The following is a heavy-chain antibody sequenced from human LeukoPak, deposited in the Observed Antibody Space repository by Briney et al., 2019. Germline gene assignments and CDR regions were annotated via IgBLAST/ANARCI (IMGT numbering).Heavy chain of an antibody. D-gene: IGHD6-19*01. CDR3: AKDYSSGSFFDI. V-gene: IGHV3-7*03. CDR1: GFTFSSYW. Sequence: PGGSLRLSCAASGFTFSSYWMSWVRQAPGKGLEWVANIKQDGSEKYYVDSVKGRFTISRDNSKNSLYLQMNSLRAEDTALYYCAKDYSSGSFFDIWGQGTMVTVSS. J-gene: IGHJ3*02. CDR2: IKQDGSEK.